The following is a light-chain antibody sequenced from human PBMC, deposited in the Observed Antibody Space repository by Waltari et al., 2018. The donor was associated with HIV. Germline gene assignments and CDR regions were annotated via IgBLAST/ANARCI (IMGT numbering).Light chain of an antibody. CDR1: QSISSY. J-gene: IGKJ1*01. V-gene: IGKV1-39*01. Sequence: DIQMTQSPSSLSASVVDRDTITCRASQSISSYLNWYQQKLGKAPKLLIYAASSLQSGVPSRFSGSGSGTDFTLTISSLQPEEFATYYCQQSYSTPWTFGQGTKVEIK. CDR3: QQSYSTPWT. CDR2: AAS.